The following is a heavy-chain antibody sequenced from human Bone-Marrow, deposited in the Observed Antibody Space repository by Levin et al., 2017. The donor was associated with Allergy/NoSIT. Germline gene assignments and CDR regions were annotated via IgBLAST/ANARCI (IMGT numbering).Heavy chain of an antibody. V-gene: IGHV1-46*02. CDR3: AINLWFGDIGNV. CDR1: GYTFKNYY. CDR2: SNPLYGNA. D-gene: IGHD3-10*01. J-gene: IGHJ4*02. Sequence: ASVKVSCKASGYTFKNYYIHWIRRAPGQGLEWMGLSNPLYGNATYAEKFQGRITMTTETSTNTAFMALSTLTSDDAAFYYCAINLWFGDIGNVWGQGTLVTVSS.